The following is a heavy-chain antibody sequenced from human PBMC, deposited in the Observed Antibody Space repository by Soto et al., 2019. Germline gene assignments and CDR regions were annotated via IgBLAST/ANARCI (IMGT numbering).Heavy chain of an antibody. CDR2: INPSGGST. CDR1: GYTFTSYY. Sequence: ASVKVSCKESGYTFTSYYMHWVRQAPGQGLEWMGIINPSGGSTSYAQKFQGRVTMTRDTSTSTVYMELSSLRSEDTAVYYCASDTTNSGYDSIYYYYGMDVWGQGTTVTVSS. J-gene: IGHJ6*02. D-gene: IGHD5-12*01. V-gene: IGHV1-46*01. CDR3: ASDTTNSGYDSIYYYYGMDV.